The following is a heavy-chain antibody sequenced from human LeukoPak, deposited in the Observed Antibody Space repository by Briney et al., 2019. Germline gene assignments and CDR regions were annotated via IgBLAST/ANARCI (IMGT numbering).Heavy chain of an antibody. J-gene: IGHJ6*02. CDR1: GFTFSSYA. CDR3: ARDRQYYGSGNLDV. D-gene: IGHD3-10*01. CDR2: ISYDGSNK. V-gene: IGHV3-30-3*01. Sequence: GGSLRLSCAASGFTFSSYAMHWVRQAPGKGLEWVAVISYDGSNKYYADSVKGRFTISRDNSKNTLYLQMNSLRAEDTAVYYCARDRQYYGSGNLDVWGQGTTVTVSS.